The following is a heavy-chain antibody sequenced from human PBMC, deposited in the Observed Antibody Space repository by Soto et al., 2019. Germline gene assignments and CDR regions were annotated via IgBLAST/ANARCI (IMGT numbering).Heavy chain of an antibody. CDR3: AKDINSSGWYSLDS. Sequence: GGSLRLSCAASGFTFSSYTMHWVRQGPGKGLEWVSLITWDGGSTYYADSVKGRFTISRDNSKNSLYLQMNSLRTEDTALYYCAKDINSSGWYSLDSWGQGTLVTVSS. V-gene: IGHV3-43*01. D-gene: IGHD6-19*01. CDR2: ITWDGGST. CDR1: GFTFSSYT. J-gene: IGHJ4*02.